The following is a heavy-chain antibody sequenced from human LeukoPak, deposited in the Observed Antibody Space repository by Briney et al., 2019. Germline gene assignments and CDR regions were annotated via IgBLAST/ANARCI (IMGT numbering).Heavy chain of an antibody. CDR1: GGSFSGYY. D-gene: IGHD5-24*01. CDR3: ARGRDGRRNWFDP. Sequence: SETLSLTCAVYGGSFSGYYWSWIRQPPGKGLEWIGEINHSGSTSYNPSLKSRVTISVDTSKNQFSLKLSSVTAADTAVYYCARGRDGRRNWFDPWGQGTLVSVSS. V-gene: IGHV4-34*01. CDR2: INHSGST. J-gene: IGHJ5*02.